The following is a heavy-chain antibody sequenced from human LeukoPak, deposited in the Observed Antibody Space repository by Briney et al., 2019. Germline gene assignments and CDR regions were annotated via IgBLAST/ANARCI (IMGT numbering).Heavy chain of an antibody. CDR1: GFTFSSYW. Sequence: PGGSLRLSCAASGFTFSSYWMSWVRQAPGKGLEWVANINQAGSKKYYLASVRGGFTIAGENAKNSLYLQMNSMGAEATAVYYWAKDTGGANYDFWSGWFDYWGQGTLVTVSS. V-gene: IGHV3-7*01. D-gene: IGHD3-3*01. CDR3: AKDTGGANYDFWSGWFDY. J-gene: IGHJ4*02. CDR2: INQAGSKK.